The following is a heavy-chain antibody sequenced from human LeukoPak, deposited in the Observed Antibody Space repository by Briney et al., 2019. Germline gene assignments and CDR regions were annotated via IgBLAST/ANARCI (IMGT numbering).Heavy chain of an antibody. CDR3: AKTRTRYGPGGHDAFDI. D-gene: IGHD3-10*01. V-gene: IGHV3-33*06. Sequence: PGGSLRLSCAASGFTFSRYSMNWVRQAPGKGLEWVAVIWYDGSNKYYADSVKGRFTISRDNSKNTLYLQMNSLRAEDTAVYYCAKTRTRYGPGGHDAFDIWGQGTMVTVSS. CDR2: IWYDGSNK. J-gene: IGHJ3*02. CDR1: GFTFSRYS.